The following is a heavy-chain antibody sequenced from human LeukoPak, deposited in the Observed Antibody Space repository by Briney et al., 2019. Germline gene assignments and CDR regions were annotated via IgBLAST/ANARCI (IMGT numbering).Heavy chain of an antibody. Sequence: SETLSLTCAVSGTSFSSYYWSWIRQPPGKGLEWIGEVNHSGYTNDNPSLKSRVTISVDTSKTQFSLRLRSVTAADTGVYFCARMTTGHDFWGQGTLVTVSS. J-gene: IGHJ4*02. D-gene: IGHD4-17*01. CDR1: GTSFSSYY. CDR3: ARMTTGHDF. CDR2: VNHSGYT. V-gene: IGHV4-34*01.